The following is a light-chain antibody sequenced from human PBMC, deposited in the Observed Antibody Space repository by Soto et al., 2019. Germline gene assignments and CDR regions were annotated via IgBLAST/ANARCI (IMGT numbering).Light chain of an antibody. CDR1: SSDVGGYNY. CDR2: DVI. J-gene: IGLJ2*01. Sequence: QSVLTQPRSVSGSPGQSVTISCTGTSSDVGGYNYVSWYQQHTGKAPKLMIYDVIQRPAGVPDRFAGSKSGNAASLTISGLQAEDEADYYCCSYAGSYTLSAYVVFGGGTQLTVL. CDR3: CSYAGSYTLSAYVV. V-gene: IGLV2-11*01.